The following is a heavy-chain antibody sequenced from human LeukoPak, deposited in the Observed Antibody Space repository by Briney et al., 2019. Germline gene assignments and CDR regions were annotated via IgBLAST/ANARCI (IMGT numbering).Heavy chain of an antibody. V-gene: IGHV3-30*18. CDR2: ISYDGSNK. J-gene: IGHJ6*03. CDR3: AKDPSEGESRHYMDV. CDR1: GFTFSSYG. Sequence: GGSLRLSCAASGFTFSSYGMHWVRQAPGKGLEWVAVISYDGSNKYYADSVRGRFTISRDNSKNTLYLQMNSLRAEDTAVYYCAKDPSEGESRHYMDVWGKGTTVTVSS.